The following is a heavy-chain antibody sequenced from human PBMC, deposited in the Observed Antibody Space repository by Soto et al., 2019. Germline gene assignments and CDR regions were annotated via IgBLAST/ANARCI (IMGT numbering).Heavy chain of an antibody. CDR1: GFIFSGYT. Sequence: PGGSLRLSCAASGFIFSGYTMNWVRQAPGKGLEWISYISSSGSAIYYADSVKGRFTISRDNAKNSLYLQMNSLRDEDTAVYYCARDNDFQYWRQGVLVTVSS. CDR3: ARDNDFQY. V-gene: IGHV3-48*02. J-gene: IGHJ1*01. CDR2: ISSSGSAI.